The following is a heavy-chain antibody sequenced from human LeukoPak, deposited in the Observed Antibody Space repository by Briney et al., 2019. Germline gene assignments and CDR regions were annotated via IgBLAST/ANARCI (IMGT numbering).Heavy chain of an antibody. CDR1: GASLFPYY. Sequence: PSETLSLTCAVYGASLFPYYWGSLRQPPGKGLEWIGEINHSGSTNYNPSLKSRVTISGDTFSTQFSLRLSFETAAATTEYYCARGRFYCAGDRYVDYWGQGTLVTVSS. CDR2: INHSGST. V-gene: IGHV4-34*01. CDR3: ARGRFYCAGDRYVDY. J-gene: IGHJ4*02. D-gene: IGHD2-21*02.